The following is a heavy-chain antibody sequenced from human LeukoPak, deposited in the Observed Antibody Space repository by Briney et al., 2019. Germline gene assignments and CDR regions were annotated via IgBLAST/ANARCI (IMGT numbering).Heavy chain of an antibody. V-gene: IGHV4-31*03. CDR2: IYYSGST. J-gene: IGHJ4*02. CDR3: ARARYHDYFDY. Sequence: SETLSLTCTVSGGSISSGGHYWSWIRQHPGKGLEWIGYIYYSGSTYSNPSLKSRVTISVDTSKNQFSLKLSSVTAADTAAYYCARARYHDYFDYWGQGTLVTVSS. D-gene: IGHD3-22*01. CDR1: GGSISSGGHY.